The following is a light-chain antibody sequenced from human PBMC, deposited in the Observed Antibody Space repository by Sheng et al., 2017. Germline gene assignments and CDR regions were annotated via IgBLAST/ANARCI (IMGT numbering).Light chain of an antibody. CDR3: QQYFSYPRT. CDR2: AAS. J-gene: IGKJ1*01. V-gene: IGKV1-16*01. Sequence: DIQMTQSPSSLSASVGDRVTITCRASQGITTSLAWYQQKPGKAPELLIYAASTLQSGVPSRFSGSGSGTDFTLTISRLQSENFATYYCQQYFSYPRTFGQGTKVEVK. CDR1: QGITTS.